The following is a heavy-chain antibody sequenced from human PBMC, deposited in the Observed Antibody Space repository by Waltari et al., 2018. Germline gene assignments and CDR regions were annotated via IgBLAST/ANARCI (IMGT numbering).Heavy chain of an antibody. CDR3: AREGYSSGWYYFDY. CDR1: GGSFSGYD. J-gene: IGHJ4*02. Sequence: QVQLQQWGAGLLKPSETLSLTCAVYGGSFSGYDWSWIRQPPGKGLEWIGEINHSGSTNYNPSLKSRVTISVDTSKNQFSLKLSSVTAADTAVYYCAREGYSSGWYYFDYWGQGTLVTVSS. V-gene: IGHV4-34*01. CDR2: INHSGST. D-gene: IGHD6-19*01.